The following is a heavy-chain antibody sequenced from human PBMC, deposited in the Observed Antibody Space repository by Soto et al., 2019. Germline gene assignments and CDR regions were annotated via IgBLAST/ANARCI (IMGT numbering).Heavy chain of an antibody. Sequence: LSLTCAVYGGPFSGYYWSWIRQPPGKGLEWIGEINHSGSTNYNPSLKSRVTISVDTSKNQFSLKLTSVTAAATAVYYCARGGIAARPSYSYGMDVWGQGTTVTVSS. V-gene: IGHV4-34*01. CDR1: GGPFSGYY. D-gene: IGHD6-6*01. J-gene: IGHJ6*02. CDR3: ARGGIAARPSYSYGMDV. CDR2: INHSGST.